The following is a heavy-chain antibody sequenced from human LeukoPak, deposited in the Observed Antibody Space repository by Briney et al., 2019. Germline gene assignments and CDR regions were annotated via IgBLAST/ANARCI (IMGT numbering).Heavy chain of an antibody. V-gene: IGHV3-30*04. CDR2: ISSDGSNK. CDR1: GFTFSSYA. Sequence: GGSLRLSCGASGFTFSSYAMHWIRQAPGKGLEWVAVISSDGSNKYYADSVKGRFTISRDDSRDTLYLQMTSLGTEDTAMYYCARVGGYCSSTSCYREVDYWGQGILVTVSS. J-gene: IGHJ4*02. D-gene: IGHD2-2*01. CDR3: ARVGGYCSSTSCYREVDY.